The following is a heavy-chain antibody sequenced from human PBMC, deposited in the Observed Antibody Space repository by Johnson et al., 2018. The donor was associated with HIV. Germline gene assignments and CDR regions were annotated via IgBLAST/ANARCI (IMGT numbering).Heavy chain of an antibody. J-gene: IGHJ3*02. CDR1: GFTFEDYG. Sequence: MQLVESGGGVVQPGRSLRLSCAVSGFTFEDYGISWVRQAPGKGLEWVSVIYSGGSTYYADSVKGRFTISRDNAKNSLSLQMNSLRVEDTAVYYCARRSGYAFDIWGQGTMVTVSS. V-gene: IGHV3-66*01. CDR2: IYSGGST. CDR3: ARRSGYAFDI. D-gene: IGHD5-24*01.